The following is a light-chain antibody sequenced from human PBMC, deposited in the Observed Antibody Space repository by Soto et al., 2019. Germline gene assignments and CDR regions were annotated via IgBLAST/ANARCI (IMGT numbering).Light chain of an antibody. J-gene: IGLJ3*02. Sequence: QLVLTQSPSASASLGASVRLTCTLSSGHSNYAIAWHRQQPEKGPQYLMRINSDGSHSKGDGIPDRFSGSRSGAERYLTISSLQSEDEADYYCSSYTSSSTLEVFGGGTKLTVL. V-gene: IGLV4-69*01. CDR2: INSDGSH. CDR1: SGHSNYA. CDR3: SSYTSSSTLEV.